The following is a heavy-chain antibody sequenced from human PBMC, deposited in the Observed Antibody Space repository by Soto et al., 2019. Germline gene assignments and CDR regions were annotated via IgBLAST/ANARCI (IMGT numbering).Heavy chain of an antibody. V-gene: IGHV3-30*18. CDR1: GFVFSDYR. J-gene: IGHJ3*01. CDR2: ISEDGNEK. Sequence: QMLLVESGGGVVQPGRSLRLSCAASGFVFSDYRMHWVRQFPGKGLEWVGAISEDGNEKFYGEYTLGRFTISRDNFERTLSLQMNSLRNEDTALYFCAKIITRGTGDAFHVWGQGTMVTVSS. D-gene: IGHD3-10*01. CDR3: AKIITRGTGDAFHV.